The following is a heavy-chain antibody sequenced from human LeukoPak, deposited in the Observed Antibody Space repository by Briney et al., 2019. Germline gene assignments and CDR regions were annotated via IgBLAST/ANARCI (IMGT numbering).Heavy chain of an antibody. D-gene: IGHD2-2*01. CDR1: GFTFSSYG. CDR2: ISYDGSNK. V-gene: IGHV3-30*06. J-gene: IGHJ4*02. CDR3: ARVMGRYCSSTSCYVNY. Sequence: GGSLRLSCAASGFTFSSYGMHWVRQAPGKGLEWVAVISYDGSNKYYADSVKGRFTISRDNSKNTLYLQMNSLRAEDTAVYYCARVMGRYCSSTSCYVNYWGQGTLVTVSS.